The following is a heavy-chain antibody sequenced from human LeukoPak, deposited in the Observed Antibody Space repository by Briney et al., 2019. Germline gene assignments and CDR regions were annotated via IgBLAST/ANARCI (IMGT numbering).Heavy chain of an antibody. Sequence: HPGGSLRLSCAVPGFTVSSSYMSWVRQAPGKGLEWVSGVYGGGNAYYADSVKGRFAISRDNSKNTLYLQMDSLRAEDTAVYYCARDRLYGSSYYYGMDVWGQGTTVTVSS. CDR3: ARDRLYGSSYYYGMDV. J-gene: IGHJ6*02. D-gene: IGHD3-10*01. CDR1: GFTVSSSY. V-gene: IGHV3-53*01. CDR2: VYGGGNA.